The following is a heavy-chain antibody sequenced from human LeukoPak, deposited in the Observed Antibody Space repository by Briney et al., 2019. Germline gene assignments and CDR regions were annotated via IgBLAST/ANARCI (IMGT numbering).Heavy chain of an antibody. CDR2: INHSGST. CDR1: GGSFSGYY. Sequence: NPSETLSLTCAVYGGSFSGYYWSWIRQPPGKGLEWIGEINHSGSTNYNPSLKSRVTISVDTSKNQFSLKLSSVTAADTAVYYCATETGRLDYWGQGTLVTVSS. CDR3: ATETGRLDY. J-gene: IGHJ4*02. V-gene: IGHV4-34*01.